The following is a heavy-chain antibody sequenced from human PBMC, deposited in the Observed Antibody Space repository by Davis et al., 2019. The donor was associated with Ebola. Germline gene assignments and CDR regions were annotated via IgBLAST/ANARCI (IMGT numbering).Heavy chain of an antibody. Sequence: ASVKVSCKASGYTFTSYAMHWVRQAPGQRLEWMGWINAGNGNTKYSQKFQGRVTITRDTSASTAYMELSSLRSEDTAVYYCARRLITGLYYYGMDVWGQGTTVTVSS. J-gene: IGHJ6*02. D-gene: IGHD1-20*01. CDR3: ARRLITGLYYYGMDV. CDR2: INAGNGNT. CDR1: GYTFTSYA. V-gene: IGHV1-3*01.